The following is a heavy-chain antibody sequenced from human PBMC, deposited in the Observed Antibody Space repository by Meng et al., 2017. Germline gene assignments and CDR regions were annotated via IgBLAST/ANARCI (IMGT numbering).Heavy chain of an antibody. Sequence: TSVKVSCKASGFTFTSSAVQWVRQARGQRLEWIGWIVVGSGNTNYAQKFQERVTITRDMSTSTAYMELSSLRSEDTAVYYCAASYGSGSYSNWFDPWGQGTLVTVSS. CDR3: AASYGSGSYSNWFDP. D-gene: IGHD3-10*01. J-gene: IGHJ5*02. V-gene: IGHV1-58*01. CDR2: IVVGSGNT. CDR1: GFTFTSSA.